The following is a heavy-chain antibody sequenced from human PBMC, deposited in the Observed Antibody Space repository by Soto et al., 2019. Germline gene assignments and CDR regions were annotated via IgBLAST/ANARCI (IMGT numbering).Heavy chain of an antibody. J-gene: IGHJ4*02. CDR1: GFTFSSYA. D-gene: IGHD3-3*01. Sequence: QVQLVESGGGVVQPGRSLRLSCAASGFTFSSYAMHWVRQAPGKGLEWVAVISYDGSNKYYADSVKGRFTISRDNSKNTLYLQTNSLRAEDTAVYYCARASQGFWSGYYISYWGQGTLVTVSS. V-gene: IGHV3-30-3*01. CDR3: ARASQGFWSGYYISY. CDR2: ISYDGSNK.